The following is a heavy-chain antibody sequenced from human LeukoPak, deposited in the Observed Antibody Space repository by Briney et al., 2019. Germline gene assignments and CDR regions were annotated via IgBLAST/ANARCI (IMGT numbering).Heavy chain of an antibody. D-gene: IGHD3-22*01. J-gene: IGHJ4*02. CDR2: INHSGST. CDR1: GGSFSGYY. Sequence: SETLSLTCAVYGGSFSGYYWSWIRQPPGKGLEWIGEINHSGSTNYNPSLKSRVTISVDTSKNQFSLKLSSVTAADTAVYYCAREGYYYDSSGSSNFDYWGQGTLVTVS. V-gene: IGHV4-34*01. CDR3: AREGYYYDSSGSSNFDY.